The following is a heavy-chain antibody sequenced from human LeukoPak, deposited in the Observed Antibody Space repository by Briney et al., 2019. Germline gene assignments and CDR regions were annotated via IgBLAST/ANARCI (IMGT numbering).Heavy chain of an antibody. J-gene: IGHJ4*02. D-gene: IGHD5-18*01. Sequence: SETLSLTCTVSGGSISGYYWNWTRQPPGKGLEWIGYVHYGGSTNYNPSLKSRITISVDTSKNQFSLKVNSVTAADTAVYYCARSTDSLAQLWFGFDYWGQGTLATVSS. CDR2: VHYGGST. CDR1: GGSISGYY. CDR3: ARSTDSLAQLWFGFDY. V-gene: IGHV4-59*08.